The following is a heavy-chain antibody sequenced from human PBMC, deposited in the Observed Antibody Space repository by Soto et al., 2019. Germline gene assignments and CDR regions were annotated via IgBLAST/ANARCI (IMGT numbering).Heavy chain of an antibody. CDR3: ARAYYGSGSSLRV. D-gene: IGHD3-10*01. V-gene: IGHV4-59*01. J-gene: IGHJ6*02. CDR2: IYYSGST. CDR1: GGSISSYY. Sequence: QVQLQESGPGLVKPSETLSLTCTVSGGSISSYYWSWIRQPPGKGLEWIGYIYYSGSTNYNPSLMIRPTISVDTSKNQFSLHLSSVTAADTAVYYCARAYYGSGSSLRVWGQGTTVTVSS.